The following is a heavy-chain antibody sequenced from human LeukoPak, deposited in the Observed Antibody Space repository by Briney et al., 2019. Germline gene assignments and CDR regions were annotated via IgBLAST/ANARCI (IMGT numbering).Heavy chain of an antibody. CDR1: GYTFTSYG. Sequence: ASVKVSCKASGYTFTSYGISWVRQAPGQGLEWTGWISAYNGNTDYAQKLQGRVTMTTDTSTSTAYMELRSLRSDDTAVYYCARADRDGYDNWFDPWGQRTLVTVSS. J-gene: IGHJ5*02. CDR3: ARADRDGYDNWFDP. D-gene: IGHD5-24*01. CDR2: ISAYNGNT. V-gene: IGHV1-18*01.